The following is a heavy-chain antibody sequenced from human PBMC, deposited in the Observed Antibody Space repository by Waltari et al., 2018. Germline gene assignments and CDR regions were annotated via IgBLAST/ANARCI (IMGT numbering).Heavy chain of an antibody. CDR2: IHRSGRH. D-gene: IGHD2-15*01. CDR3: ARDRGRGLYLDS. J-gene: IGHJ5*01. Sequence: QLQLQESGPGLVKPSGTLSLTCRVSGDSMFTNNWWSWVRQSPEKGLEWIGQIHRSGRHNYNPSLESRVTISLDTANNQFSLKLASTTAADTAVYYCARDRGRGLYLDSWGQGTLVTVSP. V-gene: IGHV4-4*02. CDR1: GDSMFTNNW.